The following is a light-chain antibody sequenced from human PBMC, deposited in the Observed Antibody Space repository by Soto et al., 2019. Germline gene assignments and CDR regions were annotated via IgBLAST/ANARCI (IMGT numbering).Light chain of an antibody. J-gene: IGKJ4*01. V-gene: IGKV1-27*01. CDR1: QGIRNY. Sequence: DIQMTHFPSSLSASVGDRVSSTCRASQGIRNYLAWYQQRPGKAPKLLIYATSTLQTGLPSRFSGSGSGTEFTLTISSLQSEDFAVYYCQQYDNWPLTFGGGTKVDI. CDR3: QQYDNWPLT. CDR2: ATS.